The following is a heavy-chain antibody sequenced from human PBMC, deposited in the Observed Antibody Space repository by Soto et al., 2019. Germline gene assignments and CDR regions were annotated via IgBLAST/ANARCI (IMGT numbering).Heavy chain of an antibody. CDR2: ISGSGGST. CDR1: GFTFSSYA. D-gene: IGHD2-2*01. CDR3: ANEGVGVPAAMTDY. V-gene: IGHV3-23*01. J-gene: IGHJ4*02. Sequence: GGSLRLSCAASGFTFSSYAMSWVRQAPGKGLEWVSAISGSGGSTYYADSVKGRFTISRDNSKNTLYLQMNSLRAEDTAVYYCANEGVGVPAAMTDYWGQGTLVTVSS.